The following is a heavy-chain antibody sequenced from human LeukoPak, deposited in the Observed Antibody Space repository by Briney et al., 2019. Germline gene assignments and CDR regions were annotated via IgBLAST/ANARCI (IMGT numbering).Heavy chain of an antibody. CDR2: IYTSGST. Sequence: SQTLSFTCTVSGGSISNGSYYWSWIRQPAGKGLEWIGRIYTSGSTNYNPSLKSRVTISVDTSKNQFSLKLSSVTAADTAVYYCARDDRLTTVALYYYYYMDVWGKGTTVTVSS. CDR1: GGSISNGSYY. J-gene: IGHJ6*03. CDR3: ARDDRLTTVALYYYYYMDV. V-gene: IGHV4-61*02. D-gene: IGHD4-23*01.